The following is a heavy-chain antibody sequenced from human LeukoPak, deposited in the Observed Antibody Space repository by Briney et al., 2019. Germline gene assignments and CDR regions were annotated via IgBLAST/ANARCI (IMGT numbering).Heavy chain of an antibody. V-gene: IGHV3-53*01. D-gene: IGHD3-10*01. Sequence: GGSLRLSCAASGFTVSSNYMSWVRQAPGKGLEWVSVIYSGGSTYYADSVKGRFTISRDNSKNTLYLQMNSLKAEDTAVYYCARDVMVRGVVSDYCGQGTLVTVSS. J-gene: IGHJ4*02. CDR2: IYSGGST. CDR3: ARDVMVRGVVSDY. CDR1: GFTVSSNY.